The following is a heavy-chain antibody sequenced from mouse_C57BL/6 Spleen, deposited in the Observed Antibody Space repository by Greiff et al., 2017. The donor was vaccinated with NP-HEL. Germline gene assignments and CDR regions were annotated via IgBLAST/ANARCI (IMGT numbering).Heavy chain of an antibody. D-gene: IGHD2-10*02. V-gene: IGHV1-18*01. CDR1: GYTFTDYN. CDR3: ALGGDDGGFAY. J-gene: IGHJ3*01. Sequence: EVQLQQSGPELVKPGASVKIPCKASGYTFTDYNMDWVKQSHGKSLEWIGDINPNNGGTIYNQKFKGKATLTVDKSSSTAYMELRSLTSEDTAVYYCALGGDDGGFAYWGQGTLVTVSA. CDR2: INPNNGGT.